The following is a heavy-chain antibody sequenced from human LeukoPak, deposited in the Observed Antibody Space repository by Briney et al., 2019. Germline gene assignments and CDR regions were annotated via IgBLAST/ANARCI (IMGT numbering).Heavy chain of an antibody. CDR2: ISSSSSSTI. Sequence: AGESLRLSCAAYGFNFSSYSMNWVPQAPGKGLEWVSYISSSSSSTIYYADSVKGRFTISRDNAKNSLYLQMNSLRAEDTAVYYCARETHGDWNYAFDYWGQGTLVTVSS. D-gene: IGHD1-7*01. V-gene: IGHV3-48*04. J-gene: IGHJ4*02. CDR1: GFNFSSYS. CDR3: ARETHGDWNYAFDY.